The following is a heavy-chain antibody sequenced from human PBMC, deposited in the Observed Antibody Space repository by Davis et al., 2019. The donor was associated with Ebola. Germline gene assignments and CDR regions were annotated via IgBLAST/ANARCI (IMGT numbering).Heavy chain of an antibody. D-gene: IGHD2-2*01. V-gene: IGHV3-30-3*01. CDR2: ISYDGSNK. J-gene: IGHJ6*04. CDR3: ARDRVGYCSSTSCYARDYYYGMDV. Sequence: PGGSLRLSCVASGFTFSSYAMHWVRQAPGKGLEWVAVISYDGSNKYYADSVKGRFTISRDNSKNTLYLQMNSLRAEDTAVYYCARDRVGYCSSTSCYARDYYYGMDVWGKGTTVTVSS. CDR1: GFTFSSYA.